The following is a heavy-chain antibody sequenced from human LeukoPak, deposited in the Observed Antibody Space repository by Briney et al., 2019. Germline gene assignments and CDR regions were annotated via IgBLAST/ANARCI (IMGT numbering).Heavy chain of an antibody. J-gene: IGHJ4*02. CDR1: GGSISSSSYY. Sequence: SETLSLTCTVSGGSISSSSYYWGWIRQPPGKGLEWIGSIYYSGSTYYNPSLKSRVTISLDIARQQFSLNLRSVTAADTAVYYCARVRFAEGFFDSWGQGTLVTVSS. CDR2: IYYSGST. CDR3: ARVRFAEGFFDS. V-gene: IGHV4-39*07. D-gene: IGHD3-10*01.